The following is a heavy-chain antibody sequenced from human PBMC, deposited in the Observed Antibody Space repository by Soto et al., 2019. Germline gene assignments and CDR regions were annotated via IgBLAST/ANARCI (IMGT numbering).Heavy chain of an antibody. V-gene: IGHV4-34*01. CDR2: IYHSGRT. CDR3: ARGPDQWPLDY. J-gene: IGHJ4*02. CDR1: GGSFSGYY. Sequence: PSETLSLTCAVYGGSFSGYYWSWIRQPPGKGLEWIGEIYHSGRTKYNPSLKSRVTISVDTSKNQFSLNLNSVTAADTAVYYCARGPDQWPLDYWGQGTLVTVSS. D-gene: IGHD6-19*01.